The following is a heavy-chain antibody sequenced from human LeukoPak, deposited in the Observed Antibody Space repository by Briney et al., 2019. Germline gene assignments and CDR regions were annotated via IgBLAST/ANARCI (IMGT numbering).Heavy chain of an antibody. D-gene: IGHD5-12*01. J-gene: IGHJ4*02. CDR2: IIPIFGTA. Sequence: ASVKVSCKASGYTFTSYYMHWVRQAPGQGLEWMGGIIPIFGTANYAQKFQGRVTITADKSTSTAYMELSSLRSEDTAVYYCARTAPSGYDYSDYWGQGTLVTVSS. CDR3: ARTAPSGYDYSDY. CDR1: GYTFTSYY. V-gene: IGHV1-69*06.